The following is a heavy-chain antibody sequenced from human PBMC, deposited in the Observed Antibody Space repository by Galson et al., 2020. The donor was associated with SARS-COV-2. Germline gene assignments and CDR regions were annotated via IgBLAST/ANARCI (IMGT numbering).Heavy chain of an antibody. V-gene: IGHV4-39*07. J-gene: IGHJ3*02. CDR3: AGGGYGDARHGALDI. D-gene: IGHD4-17*01. CDR1: GGSFSSNTYY. CDR2: PPHGVST. Sequence: SETLSLTCTVSGGSFSSNTYYWAWIRQPPGQGREWIDRPPHGVSTYYNPSLKSRVTISVDTSKNQFSLTVSSVTAADTAVYFCAGGGYGDARHGALDIWGQGTMVSVSS.